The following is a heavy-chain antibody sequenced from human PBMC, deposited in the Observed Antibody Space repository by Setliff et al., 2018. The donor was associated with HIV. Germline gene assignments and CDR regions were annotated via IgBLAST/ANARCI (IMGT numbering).Heavy chain of an antibody. V-gene: IGHV1-18*01. Sequence: ASVKVSCKASGYSFTNYAISWVRQAPGQGLEWMGWINPNSGGTIYAQRLQGRVTMTTDTSTSTAYLDLRSLTSDDTAIYYCARDPTRSPTTMRNDAFDIWGQGTMVTVSS. D-gene: IGHD3-22*01. CDR2: INPNSGGT. J-gene: IGHJ3*02. CDR1: GYSFTNYA. CDR3: ARDPTRSPTTMRNDAFDI.